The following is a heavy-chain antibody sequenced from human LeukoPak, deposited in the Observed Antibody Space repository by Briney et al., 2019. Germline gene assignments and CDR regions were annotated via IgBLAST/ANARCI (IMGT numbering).Heavy chain of an antibody. CDR3: AKQGLGY. V-gene: IGHV3-30*02. D-gene: IGHD2-15*01. Sequence: PGGSLRLSCAASGFTFSSYDMHWVRQAPGKGLEWVALIRYDGSNKYYADSAKGRFTISRDNSKNTLYLQMNSLRGEDTAVYYCAKQGLGYWGQGTLVTVSS. CDR2: IRYDGSNK. J-gene: IGHJ4*02. CDR1: GFTFSSYD.